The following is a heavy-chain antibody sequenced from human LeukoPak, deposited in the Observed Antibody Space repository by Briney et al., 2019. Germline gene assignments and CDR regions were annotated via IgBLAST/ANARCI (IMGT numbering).Heavy chain of an antibody. CDR2: ISSSSSYI. CDR3: ATFSSSWYATFDY. J-gene: IGHJ4*02. CDR1: GFTFSSYS. V-gene: IGHV3-21*01. Sequence: GGSLRLSCAASGFTFSSYSMNWVRQAPGKGLEWVSSISSSSSYIYYADSVKGRFTISRDNAKNTLYLQMNSLRAEDTAVYYCATFSSSWYATFDYWGQGTLVTVSS. D-gene: IGHD6-13*01.